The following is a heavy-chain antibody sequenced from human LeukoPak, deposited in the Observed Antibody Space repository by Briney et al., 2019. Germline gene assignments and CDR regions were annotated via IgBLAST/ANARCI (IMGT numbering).Heavy chain of an antibody. CDR1: GGSFSGYY. CDR3: ARASYSYDINGWVPFDY. V-gene: IGHV4-34*01. J-gene: IGHJ4*02. Sequence: SETLSLTCAVYGGSFSGYYWSWIRHPPGKGLAWIAEINHSGSTNYNPSPKSRVTISGDTSKNQFSLRLSSETAADTAVYYCARASYSYDINGWVPFDYWGQGTLVTVSS. D-gene: IGHD3-22*01. CDR2: INHSGST.